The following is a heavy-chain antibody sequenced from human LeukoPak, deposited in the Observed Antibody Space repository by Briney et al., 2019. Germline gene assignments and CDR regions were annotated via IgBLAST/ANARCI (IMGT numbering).Heavy chain of an antibody. D-gene: IGHD2-15*01. V-gene: IGHV3-30*02. CDR3: AKDRGYCSGGSCYN. J-gene: IGHJ4*02. Sequence: SCKASGGTFSSYGMHWVRQAPGKGLEWVAFIRYDGSNKYYADSVKGRFTISRDNSKNTLYLQMNSLRAEDTAVYHCAKDRGYCSGGSCYNWGQGTLVTVSS. CDR1: GGTFSSYG. CDR2: IRYDGSNK.